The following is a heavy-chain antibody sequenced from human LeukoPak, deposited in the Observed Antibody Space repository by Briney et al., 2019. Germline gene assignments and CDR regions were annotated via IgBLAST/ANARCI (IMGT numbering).Heavy chain of an antibody. CDR1: GFTFRNYL. J-gene: IGHJ3*02. V-gene: IGHV3-48*01. CDR2: ISSSGGTI. D-gene: IGHD2-15*01. CDR3: ARGYSWAALDI. Sequence: AGSLTLSCGVSGFTFRNYLMNWVRQPPGQGLEWDSFISSSGGTIYYADSVKGRFTDSRDNDKNSLLLEMNGLRAQDSALYYCARGYSWAALDIWGQGTVVAVS.